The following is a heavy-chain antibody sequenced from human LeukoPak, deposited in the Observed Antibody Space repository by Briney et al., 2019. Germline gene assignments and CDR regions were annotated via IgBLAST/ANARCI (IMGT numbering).Heavy chain of an antibody. D-gene: IGHD5-18*01. CDR2: IYYSGST. J-gene: IGHJ4*02. CDR3: ARHATKPGYSYGRNFDY. V-gene: IGHV4-39*07. CDR1: GGSISSSSYY. Sequence: SETLSLTCTVSGGSISSSSYYWGWIRPPPGKGLEWIGSIYYSGSTYYNPSLKSRVTISVDTSKNQFSLKLTSVTAADTAVYYCARHATKPGYSYGRNFDYWGQGTLVTVSS.